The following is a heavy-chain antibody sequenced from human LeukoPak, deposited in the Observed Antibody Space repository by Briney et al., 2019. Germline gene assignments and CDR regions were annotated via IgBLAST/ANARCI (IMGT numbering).Heavy chain of an antibody. CDR3: ATHPPKVCTGGSCTDY. J-gene: IGHJ4*02. CDR2: IYYSGST. Sequence: PSETLSLTCTVSGGSISSYSWSWIRQPPGKGLEWIGYIYYSGSTDYNPSLKSRVTISVDMSKNQFSLKLSSVTAADTAVYYCATHPPKVCTGGSCTDYWGQGTLVTVSS. CDR1: GGSISSYS. D-gene: IGHD2-15*01. V-gene: IGHV4-59*01.